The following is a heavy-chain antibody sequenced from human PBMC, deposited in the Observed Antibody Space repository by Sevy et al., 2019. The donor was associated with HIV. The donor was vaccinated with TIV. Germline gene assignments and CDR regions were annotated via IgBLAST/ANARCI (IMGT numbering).Heavy chain of an antibody. CDR1: GFTFSKYS. CDR2: FSFGCGRI. D-gene: IGHD2-8*01. V-gene: IGHV3-23*01. Sequence: GESLKISCEASGFTFSKYSMSWVRQAPGKGLEWVSTFSFGCGRINYADSVKGRFTISRDDSKNTLYLKMNSLRAEDTAVYYCAREGCTKPHDYWGQGTLVTVSS. CDR3: AREGCTKPHDY. J-gene: IGHJ4*02.